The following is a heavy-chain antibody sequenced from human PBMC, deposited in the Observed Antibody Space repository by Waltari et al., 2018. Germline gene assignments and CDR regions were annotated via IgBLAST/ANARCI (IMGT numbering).Heavy chain of an antibody. D-gene: IGHD6-19*01. CDR1: GGSISSYY. Sequence: QVQLQESGPGLVKPSETLSLTCTVSGGSISSYYWSWIRQPPGKGLEWIGYIYYSGSTNYNPSLKSRVTISVDTSKNQFSLKLSSVTAADTAVYYCARAVAGTFYVYWGQGTLLTVSS. V-gene: IGHV4-59*01. J-gene: IGHJ4*02. CDR3: ARAVAGTFYVY. CDR2: IYYSGST.